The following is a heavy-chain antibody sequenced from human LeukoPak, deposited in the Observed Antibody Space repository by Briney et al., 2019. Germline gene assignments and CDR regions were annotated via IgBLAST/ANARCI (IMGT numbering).Heavy chain of an antibody. Sequence: SGGSLRLSCAASGFTFSSYAMHWVRQAPGKGLEWVAVISYDGSNKYYADSVKGRFTISRDNSKNTLYLQMNSLRAEDTAVYYCARDPPPGYCSSTSCPDAFDIWGQGTMVTVSS. CDR3: ARDPPPGYCSSTSCPDAFDI. D-gene: IGHD2-2*01. V-gene: IGHV3-30-3*01. CDR2: ISYDGSNK. J-gene: IGHJ3*02. CDR1: GFTFSSYA.